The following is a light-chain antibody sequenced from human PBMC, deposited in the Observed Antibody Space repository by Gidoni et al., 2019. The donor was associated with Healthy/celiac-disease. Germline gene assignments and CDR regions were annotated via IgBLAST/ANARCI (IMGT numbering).Light chain of an antibody. CDR2: AAS. CDR1: QRMSSY. CDR3: QQSYSTPWT. J-gene: IGKJ1*01. V-gene: IGKV1-39*01. Sequence: QLPQSPSSLPASVGDRVTITCRASQRMSSYLNWEQQKPGKATKLLIYAASSLQSGVPSRFSGSGSGTEFTLTISSLQPEEFATYYSQQSYSTPWTFGQGTKVEIK.